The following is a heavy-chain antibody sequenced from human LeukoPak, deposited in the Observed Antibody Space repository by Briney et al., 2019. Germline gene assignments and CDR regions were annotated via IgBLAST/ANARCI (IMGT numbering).Heavy chain of an antibody. CDR2: ILYIGSI. V-gene: IGHV4-59*01. CDR1: GGSPSSYF. J-gene: IGHJ4*02. D-gene: IGHD1-26*01. CDR3: ARAGSGSYWDTYRFDY. Sequence: PETLSLSCMVPGGSPSSYFWCWSWQPPGEGLEWVGYILYIGSITYNTSPKSRVTISVDPSKNQFSLKLSSVTAADTAMYYCARAGSGSYWDTYRFDYWGQGTLVTASS.